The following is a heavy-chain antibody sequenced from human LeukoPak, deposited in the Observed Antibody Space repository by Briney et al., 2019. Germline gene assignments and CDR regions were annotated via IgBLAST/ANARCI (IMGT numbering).Heavy chain of an antibody. CDR2: IYYSGST. CDR3: ARTTEGGYTYDYFYYYYMDV. V-gene: IGHV4-59*01. Sequence: SETLSLTCTVSGGSISSYYWSWIRQPPGKGLEWIGYIYYSGSTNYNPSLKSRVTISVDTSKNQFSLKLSSVTAADTAVYYCARTTEGGYTYDYFYYYYMDVWGKGTTVTVSS. CDR1: GGSISSYY. D-gene: IGHD5-18*01. J-gene: IGHJ6*03.